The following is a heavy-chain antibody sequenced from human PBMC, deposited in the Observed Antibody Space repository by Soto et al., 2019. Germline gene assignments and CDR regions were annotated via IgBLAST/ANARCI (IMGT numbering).Heavy chain of an antibody. CDR1: GGSISSYY. CDR2: IYYSGST. V-gene: IGHV4-59*12. Sequence: SETLSLTCTVSGGSISSYYWSWIRQPPGKGLEWIGYIYYSGSTNYNPSLKSRVMMSVDTSKKQFSLKLRSVTAADTAVYYCVRDGTKTLRDWFDPWGQGISVTVS. D-gene: IGHD1-1*01. CDR3: VRDGTKTLRDWFDP. J-gene: IGHJ5*02.